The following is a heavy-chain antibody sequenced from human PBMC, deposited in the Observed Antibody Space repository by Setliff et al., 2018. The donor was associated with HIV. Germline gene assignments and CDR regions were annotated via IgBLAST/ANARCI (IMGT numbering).Heavy chain of an antibody. CDR1: GGSVIKNNFY. CDR3: VNSGYDGDYYYYYLDV. J-gene: IGHJ6*03. CDR2: LYQSGWT. Sequence: PSETLSLTCSVSGGSVIKNNFYWGWIRQPPGKGLEWIGTLYQSGWTHYNTSLKSRVSIFVDTTKNEFSLNLWSVTAADTAVYFCVNSGYDGDYYYYYLDVWGKGTTVTVSS. V-gene: IGHV4-39*01. D-gene: IGHD3-22*01.